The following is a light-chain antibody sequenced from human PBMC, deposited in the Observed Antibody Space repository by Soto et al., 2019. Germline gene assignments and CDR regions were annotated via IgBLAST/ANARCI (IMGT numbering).Light chain of an antibody. Sequence: EIVLTQSPATLSLSPGERATLSCRASQSISNFLGWYQQRPGQAPRLLIYDASNRATGIPARFSGSGSGTDFTLTISSLEPEDFAVYYCLQRRNSITFGQGTRLEIK. CDR2: DAS. V-gene: IGKV3-11*01. CDR3: LQRRNSIT. CDR1: QSISNF. J-gene: IGKJ5*01.